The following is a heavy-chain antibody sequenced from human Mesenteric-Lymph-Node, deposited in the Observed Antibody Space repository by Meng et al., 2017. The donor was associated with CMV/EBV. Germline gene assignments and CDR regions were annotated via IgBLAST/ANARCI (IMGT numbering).Heavy chain of an antibody. Sequence: SVKVSCKASGGTLGSYGISWVRQAPGQGLEWMGGIIPIVGIAKYAQRFQGRVTVTADKSTTTAYMELSSLRSEDTAVYYCARGGITGTPDYWGQGTLVTVSS. J-gene: IGHJ4*02. CDR3: ARGGITGTPDY. D-gene: IGHD1-20*01. CDR2: IIPIVGIA. V-gene: IGHV1-69*10. CDR1: GGTLGSYG.